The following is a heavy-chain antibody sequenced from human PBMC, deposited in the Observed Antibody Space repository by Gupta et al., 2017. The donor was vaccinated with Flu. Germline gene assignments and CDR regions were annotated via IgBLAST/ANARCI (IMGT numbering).Heavy chain of an antibody. J-gene: IGHJ4*02. CDR3: ARETQVTMLEVAFDL. D-gene: IGHD3-22*01. CDR1: GGPISSGRYY. V-gene: IGHV4-61*02. Sequence: QVPLQESGPGLVTPSQTLSLTCSVSGGPISSGRYYWNWIRQPAGKGLEWIGRIYTSGRTNYNPSLKSRVTISGDTSKNQVSLKLNSMTAADTAVYFCARETQVTMLEVAFDLWGQGTLVTVSS. CDR2: IYTSGRT.